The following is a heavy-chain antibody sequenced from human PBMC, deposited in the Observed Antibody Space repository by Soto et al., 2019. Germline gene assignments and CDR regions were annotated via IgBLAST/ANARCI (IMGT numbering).Heavy chain of an antibody. J-gene: IGHJ6*02. V-gene: IGHV3-7*03. Sequence: AGGSLRLSCAASGFTFSSYWMSWVRQAPGKGLEWVANIKQDGSEKYYVDSVKGRFTISRDNAKNSLYLQMNSLRPEDTAVYYCSREGYYYGMDVWGQGTTVTVSS. CDR2: IKQDGSEK. CDR1: GFTFSSYW. CDR3: SREGYYYGMDV.